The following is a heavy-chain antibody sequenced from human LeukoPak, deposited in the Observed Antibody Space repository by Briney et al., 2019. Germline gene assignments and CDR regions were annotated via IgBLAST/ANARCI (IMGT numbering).Heavy chain of an antibody. CDR3: AKGRRGSSYDAFDI. CDR2: IKQDGSEK. CDR1: GFSFSSYW. D-gene: IGHD3-16*01. V-gene: IGHV3-7*03. Sequence: GGSLRLSCAASGFSFSSYWMSWVRQAPGKGLEWVANIKQDGSEKYYVDSVKGRFTISRDNAKNSLYLQMNSLRAEDMALYYCAKGRRGSSYDAFDIWGQGTMVTVSS. J-gene: IGHJ3*02.